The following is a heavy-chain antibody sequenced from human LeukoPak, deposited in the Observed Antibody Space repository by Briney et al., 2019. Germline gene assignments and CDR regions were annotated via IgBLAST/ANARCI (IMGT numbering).Heavy chain of an antibody. Sequence: ASVKVSCKASGYTFTSYYMHWVRQAPGQGLEWMGRINLNSGATDYAQKFQGWVAMTRDTSINTAYMEFNRLKSDDTAVYYCARDWSMTTLDYWGQGTLVTVSS. CDR1: GYTFTSYY. CDR2: INLNSGAT. D-gene: IGHD4-11*01. V-gene: IGHV1-2*04. CDR3: ARDWSMTTLDY. J-gene: IGHJ4*02.